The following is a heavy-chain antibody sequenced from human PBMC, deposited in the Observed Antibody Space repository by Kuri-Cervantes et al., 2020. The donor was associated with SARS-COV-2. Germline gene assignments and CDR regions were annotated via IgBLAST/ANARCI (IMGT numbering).Heavy chain of an antibody. CDR3: ARDGGLHEGYSYGYIDY. J-gene: IGHJ4*02. D-gene: IGHD5-18*01. CDR2: ISYSGRT. CDR1: GYTISSGSY. Sequence: SETLSLTCAVSGYTISSGSYWGWIRQSPGKGLEWIGTISYSGRTYYNPSLKSRITVSLDTSRNHFSLKMNSVTAADTAVYYCARDGGLHEGYSYGYIDYWGQGTLVTVSS. V-gene: IGHV4-38-2*02.